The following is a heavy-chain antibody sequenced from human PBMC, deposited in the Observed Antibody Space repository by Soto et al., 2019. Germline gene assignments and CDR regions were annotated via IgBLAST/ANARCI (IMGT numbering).Heavy chain of an antibody. V-gene: IGHV3-11*06. CDR2: SSNSGTFA. CDR3: ARSGDNYNLLDY. CDR1: GFTFNDYY. Sequence: PGGSLRHSCAASGFTFNDYYMSWMGEAPGKGLEWISYSSNSGTFARYADSVKGRFSISRDNAKNSLYLQINSLRGDDTAIYYCARSGDNYNLLDYWGQGTPVTVSS. D-gene: IGHD1-1*01. J-gene: IGHJ4*02.